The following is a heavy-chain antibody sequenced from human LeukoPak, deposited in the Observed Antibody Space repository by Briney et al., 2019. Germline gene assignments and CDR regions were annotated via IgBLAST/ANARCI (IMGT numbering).Heavy chain of an antibody. CDR2: ISAYNGNT. CDR1: GYTFTGYY. J-gene: IGHJ4*02. D-gene: IGHD1-26*01. CDR3: ARDGDVGAIVL. Sequence: ASVKVSCKASGYTFTGYYMHWVRQAPGQGLEWMGWISAYNGNTNYAQKLQGRVTMTTDTSTSTAYMELRSLRSGDTAVYYCARDGDVGAIVLWGQGTLVTVSS. V-gene: IGHV1-18*04.